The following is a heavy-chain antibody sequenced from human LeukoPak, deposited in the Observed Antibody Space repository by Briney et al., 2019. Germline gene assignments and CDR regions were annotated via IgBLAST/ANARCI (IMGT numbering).Heavy chain of an antibody. CDR3: ARHFDDYGDYTPFFDY. CDR2: IYYSGST. V-gene: IGHV4-39*01. J-gene: IGHJ4*02. CDR1: GGSISSSSYY. D-gene: IGHD4-17*01. Sequence: SETLSLTCTVSGGSISSSSYYWGWIRQPPGKGLEWIGSIYYSGSTYYNPSLKSRVTISVDTSKNQFSLKLSSVTAADTAVYYCARHFDDYGDYTPFFDYWGQGTLVTVSS.